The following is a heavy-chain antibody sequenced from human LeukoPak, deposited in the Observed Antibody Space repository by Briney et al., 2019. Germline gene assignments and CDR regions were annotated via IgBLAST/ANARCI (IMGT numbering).Heavy chain of an antibody. J-gene: IGHJ3*02. D-gene: IGHD3-22*01. CDR2: INSDGSST. V-gene: IGHV3-74*01. CDR1: GFTFSSYW. Sequence: GGSLRLSCAASGFTFSSYWMHWVRQAPGKGLVWVSRINSDGSSTSYADSVKGRFTISRDNAKNTLYLQMNSLRAEDTAVYYCARSYYYDSSGYYSLSAFDIWGQGTMVTVSS. CDR3: ARSYYYDSSGYYSLSAFDI.